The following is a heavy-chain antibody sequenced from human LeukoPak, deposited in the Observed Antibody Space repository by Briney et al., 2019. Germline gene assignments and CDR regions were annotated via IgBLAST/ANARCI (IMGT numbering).Heavy chain of an antibody. V-gene: IGHV3-30*02. D-gene: IGHD3-9*01. Sequence: GGSLRLSCAASGFTVSSNYMTWVRQAPGKGLEWVAFIRYDGRNKYYADSVKGRFTISRDNSKNTLFLQMNSLRPEDTAVYYCAKIYDILPWCPEWWGQGTLVTVSS. CDR1: GFTVSSNY. J-gene: IGHJ4*02. CDR3: AKIYDILPWCPEW. CDR2: IRYDGRNK.